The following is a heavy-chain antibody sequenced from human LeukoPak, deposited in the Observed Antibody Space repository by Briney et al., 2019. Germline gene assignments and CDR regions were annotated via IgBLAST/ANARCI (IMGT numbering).Heavy chain of an antibody. D-gene: IGHD1-26*01. Sequence: ASVKVSCKACVYTFTGYYMHWVRQDPGQGLEWMGWIKTNSGGANYAQKFQGRVTMTRDTSINTDYMELSRLRSDNTAVYYCARDGGKVGATGPFDFWGQGTLVNVPS. V-gene: IGHV1-2*02. CDR3: ARDGGKVGATGPFDF. J-gene: IGHJ4*02. CDR1: VYTFTGYY. CDR2: IKTNSGGA.